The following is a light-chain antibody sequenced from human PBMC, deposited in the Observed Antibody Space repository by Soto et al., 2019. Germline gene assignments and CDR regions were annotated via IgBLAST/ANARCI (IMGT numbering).Light chain of an antibody. CDR3: EEYGGSSRT. Sequence: IVLTKTQDTLSLSPGERVTLSCRASQSVRNNYLAWYQQKPGQAPRLLIYETYRRATGIPDRFSGSGSGIDFTLTICRLEAEDFAVYLCEEYGGSSRTFGLGGMV. CDR2: ETY. CDR1: QSVRNNY. V-gene: IGKV3-20*01. J-gene: IGKJ1*01.